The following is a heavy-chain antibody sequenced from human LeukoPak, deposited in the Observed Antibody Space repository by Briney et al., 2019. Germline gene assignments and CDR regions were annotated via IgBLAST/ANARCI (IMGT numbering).Heavy chain of an antibody. Sequence: ASVKVSCKASGYTFTGYYMHWVRQAPGQGLEWMGWINPNSGGTNYAQRFQGRVTMTRDTSISTAYMELSRLRSDDTAVYYCARDSVITIFGVVSPRGWFDPWGQGTLVTVSS. D-gene: IGHD3-3*01. J-gene: IGHJ5*02. CDR2: INPNSGGT. CDR3: ARDSVITIFGVVSPRGWFDP. CDR1: GYTFTGYY. V-gene: IGHV1-2*02.